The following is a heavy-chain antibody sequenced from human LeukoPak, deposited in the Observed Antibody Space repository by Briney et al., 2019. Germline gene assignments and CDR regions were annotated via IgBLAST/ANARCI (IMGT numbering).Heavy chain of an antibody. CDR1: GFTFSSYW. D-gene: IGHD2-21*01. Sequence: LPGGSLRLSCAASGFTFSSYWMHWVRQAPGKGLVWVSHINSDGSSTSYADSVKGRFTISRDNAKNTLYLQMNSLRAEDTAVYYCASGLGGDYDYWGQGTLVTVSS. V-gene: IGHV3-74*01. CDR3: ASGLGGDYDY. J-gene: IGHJ4*02. CDR2: INSDGSST.